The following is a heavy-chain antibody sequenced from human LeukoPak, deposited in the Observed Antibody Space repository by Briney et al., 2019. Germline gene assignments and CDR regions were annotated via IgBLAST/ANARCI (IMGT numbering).Heavy chain of an antibody. Sequence: ASVKVSCKASGYTFTGYYMHWVRQAPGQGLEWMGWINPNSGGTNYAQKFQGRVTMTRDTSISTAYMELSRLRSDDTAVYYCARPYYDSSGYYFGVGYWGQGTLVTVSS. CDR3: ARPYYDSSGYYFGVGY. CDR1: GYTFTGYY. V-gene: IGHV1-2*02. D-gene: IGHD3-22*01. J-gene: IGHJ4*02. CDR2: INPNSGGT.